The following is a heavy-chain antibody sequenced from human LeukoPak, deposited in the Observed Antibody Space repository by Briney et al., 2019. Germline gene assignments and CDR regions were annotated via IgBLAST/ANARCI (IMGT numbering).Heavy chain of an antibody. CDR1: GFTFNNDA. CDR3: ARDPSDGTKAFDD. CDR2: ISGSGGST. V-gene: IGHV3-23*01. Sequence: GGSLRLSCAASGFTFNNDAMRWVRQAPGKGLEWVSAISGSGGSTYYADSVKGRFTISRDNSKNTLYLQMNSLRAEDTAVYYCARDPSDGTKAFDDWGQGTLVTVSS. J-gene: IGHJ4*02.